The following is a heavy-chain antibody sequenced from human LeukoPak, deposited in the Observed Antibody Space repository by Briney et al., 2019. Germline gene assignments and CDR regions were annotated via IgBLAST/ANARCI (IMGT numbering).Heavy chain of an antibody. D-gene: IGHD5-12*01. J-gene: IGHJ4*02. V-gene: IGHV5-51*01. Sequence: GEYLKISCKGLGYSFSIYWIAWVRQMPGKGLEWMGIIYGGDSDDRYSPSFQGQVTISADKSMNTAYLQWSSLKASDIAMYYCTRRGSGYDHWHFDYWGQGTLVTVSS. CDR2: IYGGDSDD. CDR1: GYSFSIYW. CDR3: TRRGSGYDHWHFDY.